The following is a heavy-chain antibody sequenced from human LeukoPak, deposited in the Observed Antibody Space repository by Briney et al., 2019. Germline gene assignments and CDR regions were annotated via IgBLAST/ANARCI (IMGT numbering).Heavy chain of an antibody. V-gene: IGHV1-69*05. J-gene: IGHJ4*02. Sequence: SVRVSCKASGGTFSSYAISWVRQAPGQGLEWMGRIIPIFGTANYAQKFQGRVTITTDESTSTAYMELSSLRSEDTAVYYCARDYYDSSGYQKAGDYWGQGTLVTVSS. D-gene: IGHD3-22*01. CDR2: IIPIFGTA. CDR1: GGTFSSYA. CDR3: ARDYYDSSGYQKAGDY.